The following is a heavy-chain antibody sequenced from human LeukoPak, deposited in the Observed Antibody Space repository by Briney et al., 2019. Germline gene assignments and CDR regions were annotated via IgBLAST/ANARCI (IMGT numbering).Heavy chain of an antibody. Sequence: PGGSLRLSCAASGFTFTNYWMHWVRQAPGMGLVWVSRLPPDELDIIYADSVKGRFTVSRDNAKNTVYLQMNNLRAEDTAVYYCARGNGGYSYGDFDYWGQGTLVTVSS. D-gene: IGHD5-18*01. CDR2: LPPDELDI. CDR1: GFTFTNYW. CDR3: ARGNGGYSYGDFDY. J-gene: IGHJ4*02. V-gene: IGHV3-74*01.